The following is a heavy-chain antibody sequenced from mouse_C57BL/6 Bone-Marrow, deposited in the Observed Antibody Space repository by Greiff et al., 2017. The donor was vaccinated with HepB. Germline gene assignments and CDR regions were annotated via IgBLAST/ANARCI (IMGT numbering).Heavy chain of an antibody. CDR3: TTRFIGTYYFDY. CDR1: GFNIKDDY. J-gene: IGHJ2*01. V-gene: IGHV14-4*01. D-gene: IGHD1-1*01. Sequence: VQLQQSGAELVRPGASVKLSCTASGFNIKDDYMHWVKQRPEQGLEWIGWIDPENGDTEYASKFQGKATITADTSSNTAYLQLSSLTSEDTAVYYCTTRFIGTYYFDYWGQGTTLTVSS. CDR2: IDPENGDT.